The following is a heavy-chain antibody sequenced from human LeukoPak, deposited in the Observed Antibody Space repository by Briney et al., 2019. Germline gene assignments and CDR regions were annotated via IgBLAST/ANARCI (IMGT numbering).Heavy chain of an antibody. D-gene: IGHD4-17*01. CDR3: AKAIYGDYESFHY. CDR1: GFTFSSYG. J-gene: IGHJ4*02. Sequence: GGSLRLSCAASGFTFSSYGMHWVRQAPGKGLEWVAVISYDGSNKYYADSVKGRFTISRDNSKNTLYLQMNSLRAEDTAVYYCAKAIYGDYESFHYWGQGTLVTVSS. V-gene: IGHV3-30*18. CDR2: ISYDGSNK.